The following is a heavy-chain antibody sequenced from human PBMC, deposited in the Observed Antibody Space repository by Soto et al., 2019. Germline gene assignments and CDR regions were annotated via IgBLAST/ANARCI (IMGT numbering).Heavy chain of an antibody. CDR3: ARHVQDTFMGNQYHYYGMDV. D-gene: IGHD5-18*01. CDR2: MYYSGST. J-gene: IGHJ6*02. V-gene: IGHV4-30-4*01. CDR1: GGSISSGDCY. Sequence: PSETLSLTCTVSGGSISSGDCYWSWIRQPPGKGLEWIGFMYYSGSTYYNPSLKSRVTISVDTSKSQFSLKLSSVTAADTAVYYCARHVQDTFMGNQYHYYGMDVWCQAITVTFS.